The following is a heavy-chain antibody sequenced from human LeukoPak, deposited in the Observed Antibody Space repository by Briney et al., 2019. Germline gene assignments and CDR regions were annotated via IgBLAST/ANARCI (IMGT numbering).Heavy chain of an antibody. CDR3: ARCRLGSGWYQIDY. CDR2: ISAYNGNT. J-gene: IGHJ4*02. D-gene: IGHD6-19*01. V-gene: IGHV1-18*01. CDR1: GYTFTNYG. Sequence: ASVKVSCKASGYTFTNYGISWVRQAPGQGLEWMGWISAYNGNTNYAQKLQGRVTMTTDTSTSTAYMELRSLRSDDTAVYYCARCRLGSGWYQIDYWGQGTLVTVSS.